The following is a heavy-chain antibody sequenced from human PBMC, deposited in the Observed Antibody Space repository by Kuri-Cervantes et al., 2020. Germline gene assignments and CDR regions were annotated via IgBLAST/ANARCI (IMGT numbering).Heavy chain of an antibody. D-gene: IGHD6-13*01. Sequence: GESLKISCAASGFTFSNAWMSWVRQAPGKGLVWVSRINSDGSSTSYADSVKGRFTISRDNAKNTLYLQMNSLRAEDTAVYYCARVTAGGGWYFDLWGRGTLVTVSS. CDR3: ARVTAGGGWYFDL. V-gene: IGHV3-74*01. J-gene: IGHJ2*01. CDR2: INSDGSST. CDR1: GFTFSNAW.